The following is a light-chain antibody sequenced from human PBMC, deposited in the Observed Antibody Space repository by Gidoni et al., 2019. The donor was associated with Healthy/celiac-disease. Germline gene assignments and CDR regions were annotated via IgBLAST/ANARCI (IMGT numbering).Light chain of an antibody. J-gene: IGKJ2*01. Sequence: IVLSSSPGTLSLSPGERATLSCSASQSDRSSYLAWYQQKHGQAPRLLIYGASSRATGIPDRFSGSGSGTDFTLTISRLEPEDFAVYYCQHYGTSPPYTFGQGTKLEIK. CDR2: GAS. V-gene: IGKV3-20*01. CDR1: QSDRSSY. CDR3: QHYGTSPPYT.